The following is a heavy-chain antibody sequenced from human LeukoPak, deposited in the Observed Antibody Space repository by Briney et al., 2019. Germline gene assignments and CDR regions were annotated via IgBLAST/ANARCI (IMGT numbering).Heavy chain of an antibody. D-gene: IGHD6-19*01. CDR3: ANPAGSSGWYYFDY. Sequence: GGSLRLSCAASGFTFSDYAMSWVRQAPGKGLERVSTIGGGGANTYYADSVKGRFTISRDNSKNTLYLQMNSLRAEDTAVYYCANPAGSSGWYYFDYWGQGTLVTVSS. J-gene: IGHJ4*02. V-gene: IGHV3-23*01. CDR2: IGGGGANT. CDR1: GFTFSDYA.